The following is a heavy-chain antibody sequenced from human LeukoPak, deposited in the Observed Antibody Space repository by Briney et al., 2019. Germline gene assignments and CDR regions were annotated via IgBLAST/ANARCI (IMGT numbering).Heavy chain of an antibody. Sequence: GGSLRLPCAASGFTFSSYAMHWVRQAPGKGLEYVSAISSNGGSTYYANSVKGRFTISRDNSKNTLYLQMGSLRAEDVAVYYCARSVVVTANLDYWGQGTLVTVSS. V-gene: IGHV3-64*01. D-gene: IGHD2-21*02. J-gene: IGHJ4*02. CDR1: GFTFSSYA. CDR3: ARSVVVTANLDY. CDR2: ISSNGGST.